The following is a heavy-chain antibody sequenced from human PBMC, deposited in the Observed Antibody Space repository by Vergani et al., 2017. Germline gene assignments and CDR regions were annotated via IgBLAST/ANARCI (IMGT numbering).Heavy chain of an antibody. V-gene: IGHV1-69*01. CDR1: GGTFSSYA. D-gene: IGHD6-19*01. J-gene: IGHJ4*02. CDR3: SGDPPPYSSGWYEWNY. CDR2: SIPIFGTA. Sequence: QVQLVQSGAEVKKPGSSVKVSCKASGGTFSSYAISWVRQAPGQGLEWMGGSIPIFGTANYAQKFQGRVTITADESTSTAYMGLSSLRSEDTAVYYCSGDPPPYSSGWYEWNYWGQGTLVTVSS.